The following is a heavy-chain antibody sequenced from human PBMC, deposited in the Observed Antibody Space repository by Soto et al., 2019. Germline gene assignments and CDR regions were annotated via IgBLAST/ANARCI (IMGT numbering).Heavy chain of an antibody. D-gene: IGHD1-26*01. CDR1: GGIFHGYG. V-gene: IGHV3-33*01. CDR2: IRFDGSNE. CDR3: ARDGIGGAVFRGYLDY. J-gene: IGHJ4*02. Sequence: GGSLRLSCAVPGGIFHGYGMHWVRQAPGKGLEWVAIIRFDGSNEEYADSVKGRFTISRDNSKNTLYLQMNTLGAEDTAVYYCARDGIGGAVFRGYLDYWGRGTVVTVSS.